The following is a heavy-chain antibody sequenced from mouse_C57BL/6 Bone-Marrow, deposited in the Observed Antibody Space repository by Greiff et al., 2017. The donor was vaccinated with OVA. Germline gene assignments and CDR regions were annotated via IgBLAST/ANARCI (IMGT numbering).Heavy chain of an antibody. CDR2: INPYNGGT. D-gene: IGHD3-1*01. CDR3: ARWEGYDAWFAY. V-gene: IGHV1-19*01. J-gene: IGHJ3*01. CDR1: GYTFTDYY. Sequence: EVQLQQSGPVLVKPGASVKMSCKASGYTFTDYYMNWVKQSHGKSLEWIGVINPYNGGTSYNQKFKGKATLTVDKSSSTAYMELNSLTSEDSAVYDCARWEGYDAWFAYWGQGTLVTVSA.